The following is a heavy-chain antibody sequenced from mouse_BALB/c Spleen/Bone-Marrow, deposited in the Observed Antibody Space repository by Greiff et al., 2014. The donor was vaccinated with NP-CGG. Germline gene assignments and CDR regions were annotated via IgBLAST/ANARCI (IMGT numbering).Heavy chain of an antibody. J-gene: IGHJ1*01. CDR1: GFTFSSYV. V-gene: IGHV5-9-3*01. D-gene: IGHD1-2*01. CDR3: ARRGENSLLRPRYFDV. Sequence: EVHLVESGGGLVKPGGSLELSCAASGFTFSSYVMSRVRQTPEKRLEWVATISSGGTYTYYPDSVKGRFTISRDNAKNTLYLQMSSLRSEDTAMYYCARRGENSLLRPRYFDVWGAGTTVTVSS. CDR2: ISSGGTYT.